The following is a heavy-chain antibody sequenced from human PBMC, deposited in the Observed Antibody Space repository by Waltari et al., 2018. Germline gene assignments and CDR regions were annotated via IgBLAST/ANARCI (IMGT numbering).Heavy chain of an antibody. D-gene: IGHD6-13*01. Sequence: EVHLVESGGGLVHPGDSVRLSCAASGVIVSNHYMSWVRQPPGKGLEWVSVIYRGGETYYADSVKGRFTISRDNSKNTLDLQMNNVRAEDTAVYYCTSDHGLSWPLDWGQGTMVTVSS. CDR2: IYRGGET. V-gene: IGHV3-53*01. CDR3: TSDHGLSWPLD. J-gene: IGHJ4*02. CDR1: GVIVSNHY.